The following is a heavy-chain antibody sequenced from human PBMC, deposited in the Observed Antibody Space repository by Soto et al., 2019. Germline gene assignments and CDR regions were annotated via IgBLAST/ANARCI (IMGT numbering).Heavy chain of an antibody. Sequence: QVHLVQSGAEVKKPGASVKVSCKASGYTFTSNDINWVRQAPGRGLEWIGWMNTNTNTTDSAQHFKGRVTLTWNTSISTAYMELSNLNSDDTAVYYFAREVVEISSLWLDPWGQGTLVTVSS. CDR1: GYTFTSND. CDR2: MNTNTNTT. V-gene: IGHV1-8*01. D-gene: IGHD3-3*01. J-gene: IGHJ5*02. CDR3: AREVVEISSLWLDP.